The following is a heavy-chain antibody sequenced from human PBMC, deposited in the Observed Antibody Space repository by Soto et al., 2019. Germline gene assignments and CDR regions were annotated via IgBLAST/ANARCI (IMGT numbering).Heavy chain of an antibody. CDR2: IKKDGSQK. V-gene: IGHV3-7*01. CDR1: GFTFSHYW. D-gene: IGHD3-10*01. Sequence: EVQLVESGGDLVQPGGSLRLSCAASGFTFSHYWMTWVRQAPGKGLEWVANIKKDGSQKNYVDSVKGRFTVSRDNAKNSLYLQMNSLRAEVTAMYYCARSGSEVDYWGQGTLVIVSS. CDR3: ARSGSEVDY. J-gene: IGHJ4*02.